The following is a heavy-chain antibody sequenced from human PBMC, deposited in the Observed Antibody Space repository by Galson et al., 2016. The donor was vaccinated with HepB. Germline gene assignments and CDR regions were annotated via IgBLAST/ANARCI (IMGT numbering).Heavy chain of an antibody. CDR2: MNPNSGNT. CDR3: ARWYYHYYYDMDV. J-gene: IGHJ6*02. V-gene: IGHV1-8*01. D-gene: IGHD3-16*01. Sequence: SVKVSCKASGYTFSSHEINWVRQAAGQGLEWMGWMNPNSGNTGYARKFQGRVTMTRNTSISTAYMELSSLRSEDTGVYYCARWYYHYYYDMDVWGQGTTVTVSS. CDR1: GYTFSSHE.